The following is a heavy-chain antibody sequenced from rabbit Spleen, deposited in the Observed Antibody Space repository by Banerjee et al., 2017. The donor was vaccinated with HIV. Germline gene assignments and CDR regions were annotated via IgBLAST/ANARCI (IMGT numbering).Heavy chain of an antibody. Sequence: ESGGGLVKPGASLTLICTASGFSFSSGYDMSWVRQAPGKGLEWIGFIYTGDGSTDYTNWVNGRFTISKTSSTVDLKMTSLTAADTATYFCARDKELAIWGYGGYGDGHLWGQGTLVTV. CDR1: GFSFSSGYD. V-gene: IGHV1S40*01. D-gene: IGHD6-1*01. CDR3: ARDKELAIWGYGGYGDGHL. CDR2: IYTGDGST. J-gene: IGHJ6*01.